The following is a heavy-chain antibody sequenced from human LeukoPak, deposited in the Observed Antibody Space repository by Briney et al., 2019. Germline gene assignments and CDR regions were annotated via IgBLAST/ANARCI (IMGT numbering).Heavy chain of an antibody. D-gene: IGHD3-22*01. V-gene: IGHV3-21*01. Sequence: GGFLRLSCAASGFTFSSYSMNWVRQAPGKGLEWVSSISSSSSYIYYADSVKGRFTISRDNAKNSLYLQMNSLRAEDTAVYHCARVGITMIVPLDYWGQGTLVTVSS. CDR1: GFTFSSYS. J-gene: IGHJ4*02. CDR3: ARVGITMIVPLDY. CDR2: ISSSSSYI.